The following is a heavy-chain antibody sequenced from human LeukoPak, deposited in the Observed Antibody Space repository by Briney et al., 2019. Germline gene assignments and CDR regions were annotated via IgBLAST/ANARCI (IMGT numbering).Heavy chain of an antibody. J-gene: IGHJ4*02. Sequence: GGSLRLSCAASGFTFSSYGMHWVRQAPGKGLEWVSAISGSGDSTYYADSVKGRFTISRDDSKNTLYLQMNSLRAEDTAIYFCAKDLRYFDWLLPIWGQGTLVTVSS. CDR2: ISGSGDST. CDR3: AKDLRYFDWLLPI. D-gene: IGHD3-9*01. CDR1: GFTFSSYG. V-gene: IGHV3-23*01.